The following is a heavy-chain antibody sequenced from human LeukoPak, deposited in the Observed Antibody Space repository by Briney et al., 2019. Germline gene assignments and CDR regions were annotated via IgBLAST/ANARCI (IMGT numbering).Heavy chain of an antibody. D-gene: IGHD3-3*02. V-gene: IGHV1-18*01. J-gene: IGHJ3*02. CDR2: VSPSHTTR. CDR3: ARDYILPLETDNGDGFAI. Sequence: ASVKVSCKASGYTFRQYSISWVRQAPGKGFEWMGWVSPSHTTRVYAQEFQGRVTMTADANTNTVSMELRSLRFDDTAVYFCARDYILPLETDNGDGFAIWGQGAVVTVSS. CDR1: GYTFRQYS.